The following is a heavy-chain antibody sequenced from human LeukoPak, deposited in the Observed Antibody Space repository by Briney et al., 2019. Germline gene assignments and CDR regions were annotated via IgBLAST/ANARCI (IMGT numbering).Heavy chain of an antibody. D-gene: IGHD1-26*01. CDR2: ISGNSVTI. Sequence: GGSLRLSCTASGSTFSTYPMTWVRQAPGQGLEWVSAISGNSVTIYYADSVKGRFTISRDNSKNTPYLQMYSLRAEDTAVNYCAKILSGTYSFDLWGQGTLVTVSS. CDR1: GSTFSTYP. V-gene: IGHV3-23*01. J-gene: IGHJ4*02. CDR3: AKILSGTYSFDL.